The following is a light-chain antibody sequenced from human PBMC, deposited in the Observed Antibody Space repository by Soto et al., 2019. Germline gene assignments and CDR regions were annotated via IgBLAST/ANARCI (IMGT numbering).Light chain of an antibody. CDR1: QILLDSNGYNY. Sequence: VMTQSPISVPVTPGEPASISCGSSQILLDSNGYNYLDWYLQKPGQSPQLLIYLGSNRASGVPDRFSASGSGTDFTLKISRVEADDVRVYYCMLALLLPWRFGQGTKVDIK. J-gene: IGKJ1*01. CDR2: LGS. CDR3: MLALLLPWR. V-gene: IGKV2-28*01.